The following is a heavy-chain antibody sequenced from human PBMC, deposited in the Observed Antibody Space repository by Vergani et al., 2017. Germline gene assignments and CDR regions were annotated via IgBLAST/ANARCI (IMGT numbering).Heavy chain of an antibody. CDR3: ARLVRDSSGNDVFDR. Sequence: QVQLQESGPGLVKPSQTLSLTCTVSGGSISSGDYYWSWIRQPPGKGLEWIGYIYYSGSTYYNPSLKSRVTISVDTSKNQFSLKLSSVTAADTAVYYCARLVRDSSGNDVFDRWGQGTMVTVYS. CDR1: GGSISSGDYY. D-gene: IGHD3-22*01. J-gene: IGHJ3*02. V-gene: IGHV4-30-4*08. CDR2: IYYSGST.